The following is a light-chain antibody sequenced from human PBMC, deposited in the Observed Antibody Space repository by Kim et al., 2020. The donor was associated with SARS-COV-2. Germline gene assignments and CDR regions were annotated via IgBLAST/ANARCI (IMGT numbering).Light chain of an antibody. V-gene: IGKV1-39*01. J-gene: IGKJ2*01. CDR2: VAS. Sequence: ASVGDRVTITCRASQTINSYLNWYQQKPRKAPKLLIYVASSLQSGVPSRFSGSGSGTDFTLTISSLQPEDFATYYCQQSYSTPYTFGQGTKLEI. CDR3: QQSYSTPYT. CDR1: QTINSY.